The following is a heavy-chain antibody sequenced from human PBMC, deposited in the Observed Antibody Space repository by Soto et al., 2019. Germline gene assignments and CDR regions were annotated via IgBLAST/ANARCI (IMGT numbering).Heavy chain of an antibody. V-gene: IGHV4-61*01. CDR3: ARDRAPYSFDP. Sequence: SETLSLTCTVSGGSLSGGSYSWNWIRQPPGKQMEWIGYIYDSGATKYNPSLKSRVTISQDTSKNQFSLKMNSVTPSDTAVYYCARDRAPYSFDPWGQGILVTLSS. J-gene: IGHJ5*02. CDR2: IYDSGAT. CDR1: GGSLSGGSYS. D-gene: IGHD2-21*01.